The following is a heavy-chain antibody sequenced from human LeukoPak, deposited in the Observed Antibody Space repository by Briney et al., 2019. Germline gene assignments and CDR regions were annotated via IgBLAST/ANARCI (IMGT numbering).Heavy chain of an antibody. CDR1: GFTFSNAW. CDR3: TTVGLSGYYDSRGYYYFDY. D-gene: IGHD3-22*01. CDR2: IKSKTYGGTT. V-gene: IGHV3-15*01. Sequence: GGSLRLSCVASGFTFSNAWMSWVRQAPGKGLEWVGRIKSKTYGGTTDYAAPVKGRFTISRGDSKNTLYLEMNSLKTEDTAVYYCTTVGLSGYYDSRGYYYFDYWGQGTLVTVSS. J-gene: IGHJ4*02.